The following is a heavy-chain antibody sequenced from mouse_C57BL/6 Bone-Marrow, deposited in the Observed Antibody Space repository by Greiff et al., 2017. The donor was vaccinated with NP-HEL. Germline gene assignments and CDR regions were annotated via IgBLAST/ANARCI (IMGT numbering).Heavy chain of an antibody. V-gene: IGHV1-53*01. CDR1: GYTFTSYW. Sequence: QVQLQQPGTELVKPGASVKLSCKASGYTFTSYWMHWVKQRPGQGLKWIGNINPSSGYTKYNQKFKDKATLTADKSSSTAYMQLSSLTYEDSAVYYCARRGFLYYFDYWGQGTTLTVSS. CDR3: ARRGFLYYFDY. J-gene: IGHJ2*01. CDR2: INPSSGYT.